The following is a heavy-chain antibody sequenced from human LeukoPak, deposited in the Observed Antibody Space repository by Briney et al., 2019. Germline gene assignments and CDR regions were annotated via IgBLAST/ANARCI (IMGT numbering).Heavy chain of an antibody. CDR3: AKEGYSSGWYEDY. V-gene: IGHV3-30*02. J-gene: IGHJ4*02. CDR2: IRYDGSNK. CDR1: GFTFSTYG. D-gene: IGHD6-19*01. Sequence: PGGSLRLSCAAAGFTFSTYGIHWVRQAQGMGLEWVAFIRYDGSNKYYADSVKGRFTISRDNFMNTVYPQMNSLRPEDTAVYYCAKEGYSSGWYEDYWGQGTLVTVSS.